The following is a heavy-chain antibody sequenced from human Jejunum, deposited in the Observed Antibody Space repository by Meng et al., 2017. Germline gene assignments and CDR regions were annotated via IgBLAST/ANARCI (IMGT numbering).Heavy chain of an antibody. CDR1: GGSITSTKW. D-gene: IGHD2-21*01. CDR2: VFHSGTP. Sequence: QVQPQASGPGLVKPSGTLSLTCAGSGGSITSTKWWSWVRQTPGKGLEWIGEVFHSGTPNYNPSLMSRLTMSVDKSKNQFSLNLTSVTAADTAVYYCASRPVGIRTYYFDCWGQGTLVTVSS. V-gene: IGHV4-4*02. CDR3: ASRPVGIRTYYFDC. J-gene: IGHJ4*02.